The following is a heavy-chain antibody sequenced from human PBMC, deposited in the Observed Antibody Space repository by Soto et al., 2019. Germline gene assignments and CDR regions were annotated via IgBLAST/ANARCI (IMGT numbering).Heavy chain of an antibody. V-gene: IGHV1-2*04. CDR2: INPNSGGT. D-gene: IGHD2-2*01. J-gene: IGHJ5*02. CDR3: ARGARVLGYCSSTSCLSRNWFDP. CDR1: GYSFTDYH. Sequence: ASVKVSCKASGYSFTDYHIHWVRQAPGQGLEWLGRINPNSGGTNYAQKFQGWVTMTRDTSISTAYMELSRLRSDDTAVYYCARGARVLGYCSSTSCLSRNWFDPWGQGTLVTVSS.